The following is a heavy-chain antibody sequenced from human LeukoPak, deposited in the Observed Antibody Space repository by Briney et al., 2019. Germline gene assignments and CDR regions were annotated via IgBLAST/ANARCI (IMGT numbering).Heavy chain of an antibody. V-gene: IGHV5-51*01. CDR3: VRGYCSTARCSNFDY. Sequence: GESLKISCKASGYQFNNFWIAWVRQMPGKGLEWMGLIYPDDSDTRYSPSFQGQVTISADTSISTAYLQWSSLKASDTAVYFCVRGYCSTARCSNFDYWGPGTLVTVSS. CDR1: GYQFNNFW. CDR2: IYPDDSDT. J-gene: IGHJ4*02. D-gene: IGHD2-2*01.